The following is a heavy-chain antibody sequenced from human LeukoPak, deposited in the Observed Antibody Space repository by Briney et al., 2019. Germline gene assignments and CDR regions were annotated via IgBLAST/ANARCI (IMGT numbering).Heavy chain of an antibody. V-gene: IGHV4-39*01. D-gene: IGHD3-10*01. CDR2: IYYSGST. CDR3: ARSYYYGSADFDY. CDR1: GGSISSSSYY. Sequence: PSETLSLTCTVSGGSISSSSYYWGWIRQPPGKGLEWIGSIYYSGSTYYNPSLKSRVTISVDTSKNQFSLKLSSVTAADTAVYYCARSYYYGSADFDYRGQGTLVTVSS. J-gene: IGHJ4*02.